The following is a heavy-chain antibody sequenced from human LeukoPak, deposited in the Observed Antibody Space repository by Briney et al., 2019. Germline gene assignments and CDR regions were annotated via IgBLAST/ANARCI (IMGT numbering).Heavy chain of an antibody. J-gene: IGHJ4*02. V-gene: IGHV4-34*01. CDR2: TNHSGST. CDR1: GGSFSGYY. CDR3: ARGRRSIVLMVYASVYFDY. Sequence: SETLSLTCAVYGGSFSGYYWSWIRQPPGKGLEWIGETNHSGSTNYNPSLKSRVTISVDTSKNQFSLKLSSVTAADTAVYYCARGRRSIVLMVYASVYFDYWGQGTLVTVSS. D-gene: IGHD2-8*01.